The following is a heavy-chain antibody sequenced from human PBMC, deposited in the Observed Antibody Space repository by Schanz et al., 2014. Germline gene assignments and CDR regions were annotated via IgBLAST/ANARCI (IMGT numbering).Heavy chain of an antibody. CDR2: IYSGGST. CDR3: ARRITGTHHNPYYHGMDV. Sequence: ESGGTLVQPGGSLRLSCAASGFTVSSNYMSWVRQAPGKGLEWVAVIYSGGSTFYTDSVKGRFTISRNNSKNALYLQMNSLRAEDTAVYYCARRITGTHHNPYYHGMDVWGQGTTVTVSS. V-gene: IGHV3-53*01. CDR1: GFTVSSNY. D-gene: IGHD1-20*01. J-gene: IGHJ6*02.